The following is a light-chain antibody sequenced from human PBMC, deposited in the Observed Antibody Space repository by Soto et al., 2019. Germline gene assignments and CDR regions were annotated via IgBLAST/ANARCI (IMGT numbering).Light chain of an antibody. CDR1: SSNIGNNY. CDR2: DSN. J-gene: IGLJ2*01. V-gene: IGLV1-51*01. Sequence: QSVLTQPPSVSAAPGQKVTISCSGSSSNIGNNYVSWYQQLPGTAPKLLIYDSNKRPSGIPDRFSGSKSGTSATLGITGLQTGDEADYYCGTWDSSLSAVVFGGGTKQTVL. CDR3: GTWDSSLSAVV.